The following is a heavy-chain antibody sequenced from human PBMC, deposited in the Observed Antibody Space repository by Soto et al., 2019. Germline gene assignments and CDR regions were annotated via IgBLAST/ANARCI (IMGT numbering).Heavy chain of an antibody. V-gene: IGHV3-30*03. J-gene: IGHJ4*02. CDR3: AGGQYYFDY. CDR1: GFPFSSYG. Sequence: QVQLVESGGGVVQPGRSLRLSCAASGFPFSSYGMHWVRQAPGKGLEWVAHISYDVSNKHYTDSVKGRFTISRDNSKNRLYLQMSSLRAEDTAVYYWAGGQYYFDYGGQGTRVSVSS. CDR2: ISYDVSNK. D-gene: IGHD2-15*01.